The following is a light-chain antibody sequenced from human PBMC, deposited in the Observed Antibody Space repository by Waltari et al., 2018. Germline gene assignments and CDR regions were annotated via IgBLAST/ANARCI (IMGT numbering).Light chain of an antibody. Sequence: GVLTQSPLSLAVTLGQPASISCKSSPSLLYSNGNVYLDWYLQRPGQSPRRLIYQVSKRDSGVPDRFSGSGSDTDFTLRISRVEADDVGTYYCLQVPFTFGPGTKMEVK. V-gene: IGKV2-30*01. CDR1: PSLLYSNGNVY. CDR2: QVS. CDR3: LQVPFT. J-gene: IGKJ3*01.